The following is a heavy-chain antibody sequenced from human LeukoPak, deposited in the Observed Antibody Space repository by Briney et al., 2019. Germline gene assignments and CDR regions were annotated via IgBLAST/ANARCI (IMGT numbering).Heavy chain of an antibody. D-gene: IGHD4-23*01. Sequence: GGSLRLSCAASGFTFSSYGMHWVRQAPGKGLEWVAIIWYDGSNKYYADSVKGRFTISRDNAKNTLYLQMNSLRADDTAVYYCARTVGYRAIDLWGQGTMVTVSS. V-gene: IGHV3-33*01. CDR3: ARTVGYRAIDL. J-gene: IGHJ3*01. CDR1: GFTFSSYG. CDR2: IWYDGSNK.